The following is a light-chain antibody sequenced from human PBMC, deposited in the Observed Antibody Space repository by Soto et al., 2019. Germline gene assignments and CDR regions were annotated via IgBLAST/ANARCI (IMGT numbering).Light chain of an antibody. J-gene: IGKJ1*01. CDR2: AAS. Sequence: EIVLTQSPCTLSLSPGERATLSCRASQSVSSTYVACYQQKPGQPPSLLIHAASSRAAGIPDRFSGSGSRTVFTLTISRLEPEDFAFYYCQQYGSPPTFGQGTKVEIK. V-gene: IGKV3-20*01. CDR1: QSVSSTY. CDR3: QQYGSPPT.